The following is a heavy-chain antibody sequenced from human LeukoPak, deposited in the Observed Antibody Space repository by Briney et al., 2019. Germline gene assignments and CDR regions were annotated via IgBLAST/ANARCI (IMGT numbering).Heavy chain of an antibody. V-gene: IGHV4-39*07. Sequence: SETLSLTCTVSGGSISSNNYYWGWIRQPPGKGLEWIGTIYYSGSTYYNPSLKSRVTISVDTSKNQFSLKLSSVTAADTAVYYCARENGGYYYDSSWFDPWGQGTLVTVSS. CDR1: GGSISSNNYY. D-gene: IGHD3-22*01. J-gene: IGHJ5*02. CDR3: ARENGGYYYDSSWFDP. CDR2: IYYSGST.